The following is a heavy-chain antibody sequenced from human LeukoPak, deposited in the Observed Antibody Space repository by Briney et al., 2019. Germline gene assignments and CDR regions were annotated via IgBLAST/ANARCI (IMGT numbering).Heavy chain of an antibody. CDR3: ARDPPSAYTSPWFYFDY. CDR2: TWHDGSNK. CDR1: GFTFTNYG. J-gene: IGHJ4*02. Sequence: GRSVRLSCAASGFTFTNYGMHWVRQAPGKGLEWVAVTWHDGSNKYYADSVKDRFTISRDNSKNTLYLQMNSLRAEDTAVYYCARDPPSAYTSPWFYFDYWGQGTLHTASS. D-gene: IGHD6-13*01. V-gene: IGHV3-33*01.